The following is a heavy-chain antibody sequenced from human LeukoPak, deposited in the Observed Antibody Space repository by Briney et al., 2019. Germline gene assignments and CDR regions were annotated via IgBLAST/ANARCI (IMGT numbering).Heavy chain of an antibody. CDR3: AREHRIAAAGRTPDY. Sequence: ASVTVSCKASGYTFTSYGISWVRQAPGQGLEWMGWISAYNGNTNYAQKLQGRVTMTTDTSTSTAYMELRSLRSDDTAVYYCAREHRIAAAGRTPDYWGQGTLVTVSS. V-gene: IGHV1-18*01. CDR1: GYTFTSYG. CDR2: ISAYNGNT. J-gene: IGHJ4*02. D-gene: IGHD6-13*01.